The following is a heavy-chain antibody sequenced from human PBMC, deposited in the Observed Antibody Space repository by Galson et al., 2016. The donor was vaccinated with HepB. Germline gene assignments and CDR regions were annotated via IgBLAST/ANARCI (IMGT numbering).Heavy chain of an antibody. CDR2: IHSSGTS. V-gene: IGHV4-39*01. D-gene: IGHD6-13*01. CDR1: GDSIRNVGRH. Sequence: SETLSLTCTVSGDSIRNVGRHWGWFRQSPGKGLEYIGSIHSSGTSYYNPSLTSRLTVSADMSRNQFFLSLTSVTAADTAIYYCVRLGTAAAVANRRGSVYWGQGTRVSVSS. CDR3: VRLGTAAAVANRRGSVY. J-gene: IGHJ4*02.